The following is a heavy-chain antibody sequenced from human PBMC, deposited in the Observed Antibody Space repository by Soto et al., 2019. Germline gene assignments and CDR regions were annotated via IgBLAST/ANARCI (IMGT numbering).Heavy chain of an antibody. CDR2: IIYSGGST. CDR3: AKEYYYDSSFDY. CDR1: GFTFSSYA. Sequence: GGSLRLSCVASGFTFSSYAMTWVRQAPGKGLEWVSIIYSGGSTSYTDSVKGRFTISRDNSKNTLYLQMNSLRAEDTAVYFCAKEYYYDSSFDYWGQGVLVTVSS. V-gene: IGHV3-23*01. J-gene: IGHJ4*02. D-gene: IGHD3-22*01.